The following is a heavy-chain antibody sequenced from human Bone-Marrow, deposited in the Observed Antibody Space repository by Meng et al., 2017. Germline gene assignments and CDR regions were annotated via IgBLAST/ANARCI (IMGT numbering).Heavy chain of an antibody. CDR2: IDTKTGHP. D-gene: IGHD2-2*01. Sequence: ASVKVSCKASGYTLSGYAINWLRQAPGQGLEWMGWIDTKTGHPTYAQGFRGRLVFSLDTSVSTTYLQISGLRAADSAIYYCTRDAYSDCRRTNCFDSWGQGTLVTVSS. CDR3: TRDAYSDCRRTNCFDS. J-gene: IGHJ4*02. CDR1: GYTLSGYA. V-gene: IGHV7-4-1*02.